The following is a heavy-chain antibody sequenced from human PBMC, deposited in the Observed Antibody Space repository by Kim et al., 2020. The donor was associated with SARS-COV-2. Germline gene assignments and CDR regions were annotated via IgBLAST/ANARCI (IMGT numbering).Heavy chain of an antibody. CDR3: ARPLGIRSWVSTWFDP. D-gene: IGHD6-13*01. J-gene: IGHJ5*02. CDR1: GGSFSGYY. Sequence: SETLSLTCAVYGGSFSGYYWSWIRQPPGKGLEWIGEINHSGSTNYNPSLKSRVTISVDTSKNQFSLKLSSVTAADTAVYYCARPLGIRSWVSTWFDPWGQGTLVTVSS. V-gene: IGHV4-34*01. CDR2: INHSGST.